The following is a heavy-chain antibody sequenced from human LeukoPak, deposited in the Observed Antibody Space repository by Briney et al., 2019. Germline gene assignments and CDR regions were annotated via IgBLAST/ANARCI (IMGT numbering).Heavy chain of an antibody. J-gene: IGHJ4*02. CDR1: GFTFSSYA. D-gene: IGHD1-26*01. V-gene: IGHV3-33*03. CDR3: ASRSGSYNYPDY. CDR2: IWYDGVNK. Sequence: PGGSLRLSCAASGFTFSSYAMHWVRQAPGKGLEWVAVIWYDGVNKHYADSVKGRFTISRDNSNSTLNLQMNSLRAEDTAVYYCASRSGSYNYPDYWGQGTLVTVSS.